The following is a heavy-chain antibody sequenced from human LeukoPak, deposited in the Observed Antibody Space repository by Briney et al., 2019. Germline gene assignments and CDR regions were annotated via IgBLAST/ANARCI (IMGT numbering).Heavy chain of an antibody. CDR3: ARNTSVVPASLGSTRQIVTTNYFDS. CDR1: ASSISSGYY. J-gene: IGHJ4*02. D-gene: IGHD5-12*01. Sequence: PSETLSLTCAVSASSISSGYYWAWIRQTPGKGLEWIGSIYHSGSTSYNPSLKSRVTISVDTSKNQFSLQVTSVTAADTAVYYCARNTSVVPASLGSTRQIVTTNYFDSWGQGTLVTVSS. CDR2: IYHSGST. V-gene: IGHV4-38-2*01.